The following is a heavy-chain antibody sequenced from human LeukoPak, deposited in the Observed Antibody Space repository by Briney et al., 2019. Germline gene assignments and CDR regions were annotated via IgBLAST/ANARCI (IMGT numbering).Heavy chain of an antibody. CDR2: IYYSGST. J-gene: IGHJ4*02. V-gene: IGHV4-59*12. D-gene: IGHD1-26*01. CDR1: GGSLSSFY. Sequence: SETLSLTCTVSGGSLSSFYWSWIRQPPGKGLEWIGYIYYSGSTNYNPSLKSRVTISVDTSKNQFSLKLSSVTAADTAVYYCVREGDVVGATIDSWGQGTLVTVSS. CDR3: VREGDVVGATIDS.